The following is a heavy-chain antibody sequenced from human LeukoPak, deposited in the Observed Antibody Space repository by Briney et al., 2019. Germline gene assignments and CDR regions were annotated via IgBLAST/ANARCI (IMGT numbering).Heavy chain of an antibody. Sequence: GGSLRLSCAVSGITLSNYGMSWVRQAPGKGLEWVAGLSGSGGATNYEGSVKGRFTISRDNPKITLYLQMNSLRVEDTAVYFCAKRGVVIRVILVGFHKEAYYFASWGQGALVTVSS. V-gene: IGHV3-23*01. CDR3: AKRGVVIRVILVGFHKEAYYFAS. J-gene: IGHJ4*02. D-gene: IGHD3-22*01. CDR1: GITLSNYG. CDR2: LSGSGGAT.